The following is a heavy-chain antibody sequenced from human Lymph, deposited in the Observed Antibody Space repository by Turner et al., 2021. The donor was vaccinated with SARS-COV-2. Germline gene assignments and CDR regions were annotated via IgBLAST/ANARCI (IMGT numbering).Heavy chain of an antibody. CDR3: ARQTVNNWVDP. CDR2: IFYRGST. CDR1: GGSMNNNY. V-gene: IGHV4-59*01. Sequence: QVQLQESGPRLVKPLETLSLTCTVSGGSMNNNYWSWIRQPPGKRLEWIGFIFYRGSTNYNPSPKSRVTISVDTSENQFSLKLTSVTAADTAIYYCARQTVNNWVDPWGQGTLVTVSS. J-gene: IGHJ5*02. D-gene: IGHD2-21*02.